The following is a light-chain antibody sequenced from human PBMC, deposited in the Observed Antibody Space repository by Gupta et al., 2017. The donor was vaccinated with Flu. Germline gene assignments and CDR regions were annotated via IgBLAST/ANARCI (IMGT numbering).Light chain of an antibody. J-gene: IGLJ3*02. Sequence: RVTICCSGSNSNIGSNTVNWYHQFPGTAPNLLIHNNNQRPSGVPDRFSGSKSGTSASLAISGLQAEDEADYYCAAWDDSLNGWVFGGGTKLTVL. CDR3: AAWDDSLNGWV. V-gene: IGLV1-44*01. CDR1: NSNIGSNT. CDR2: NNN.